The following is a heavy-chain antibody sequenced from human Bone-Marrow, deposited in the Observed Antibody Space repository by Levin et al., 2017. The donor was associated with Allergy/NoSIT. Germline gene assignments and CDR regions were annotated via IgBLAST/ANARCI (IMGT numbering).Heavy chain of an antibody. D-gene: IGHD2-15*01. Sequence: ASVKVSCKTSGYTFTSYHVYWVRQAPGQGLEWMGYIKPNSGDTGYAQKFQGRVTLTRNSSINTAYMELSGLRSEDTAMYYCARGDCYSGSCYGPDWFDPWGQGTQVTVAS. V-gene: IGHV1-8*01. CDR1: GYTFTSYH. CDR2: IKPNSGDT. CDR3: ARGDCYSGSCYGPDWFDP. J-gene: IGHJ5*02.